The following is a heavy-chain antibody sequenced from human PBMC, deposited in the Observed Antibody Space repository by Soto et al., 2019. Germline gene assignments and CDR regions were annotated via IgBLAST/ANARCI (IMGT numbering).Heavy chain of an antibody. J-gene: IGHJ5*02. V-gene: IGHV4-39*01. CDR3: ARHAYSGYRRPGNWFDP. CDR1: GGSISSSSYY. Sequence: PSETLSLTCTVSGGSISSSSYYWGWIRQPPGKGLEWIGSIYYSGSTYYNPSLKSRVTISVDTSKNQFSLKLSSVTAADTAVYYCARHAYSGYRRPGNWFDPWGQGTLVTVSS. D-gene: IGHD5-12*01. CDR2: IYYSGST.